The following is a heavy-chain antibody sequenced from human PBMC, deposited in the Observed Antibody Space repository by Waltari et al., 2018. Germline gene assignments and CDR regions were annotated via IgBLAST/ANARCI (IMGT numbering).Heavy chain of an antibody. J-gene: IGHJ5*02. CDR2: IYYSGST. CDR3: ARGAQIDSSGYPGSWFDP. D-gene: IGHD6-19*01. V-gene: IGHV4-31*03. CDR1: GGSISSGGYY. Sequence: QVQLQESGPGLVKPSQTLSLTCTVSGGSISSGGYYWSWIRQHPGKGLEWIGYIYYSGSTYYNPSLKRRVTISVDTSKNQFSLKRSSVTAADTAVYYCARGAQIDSSGYPGSWFDPWGQGTLVTVSS.